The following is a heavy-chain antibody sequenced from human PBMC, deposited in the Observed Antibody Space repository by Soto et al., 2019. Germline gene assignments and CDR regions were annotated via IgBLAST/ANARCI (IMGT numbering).Heavy chain of an antibody. D-gene: IGHD6-19*01. J-gene: IGHJ4*02. V-gene: IGHV1-18*01. CDR2: ISGHNDKT. CDR3: ASEYCSSAGWYFTDF. Sequence: ASVKVSCKASGYTFTTYGISWVRQAPGQGLEWMGWISGHNDKTHYARNFQGRITVTADTPTNTAYMELTSLRSDDTAVYYCASEYCSSAGWYFTDFRGQGTLVTV. CDR1: GYTFTTYG.